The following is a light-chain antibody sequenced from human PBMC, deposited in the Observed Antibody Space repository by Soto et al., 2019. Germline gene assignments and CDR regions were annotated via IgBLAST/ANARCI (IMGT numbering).Light chain of an antibody. V-gene: IGKV3-20*01. CDR3: QQYGNSSWT. CDR1: QSVSSSH. CDR2: GAS. J-gene: IGKJ1*01. Sequence: EIVLTQSPGTLSLSPGERVTLSCRASQSVSSSHLAWYQQKPGQAPRLLICGASSRATGIPDRFSGSGSGTDFTLTISRLEPEDFAVYYCQQYGNSSWTFGQGTKVEIK.